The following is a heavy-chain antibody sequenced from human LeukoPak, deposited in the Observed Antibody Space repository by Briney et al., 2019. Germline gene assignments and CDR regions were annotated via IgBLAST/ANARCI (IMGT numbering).Heavy chain of an antibody. J-gene: IGHJ4*02. CDR1: GGSISSCCYR. Sequence: SETLSLTCTVSGGSISSCCYRWGWIRQPPGKELEWIGSIYHSGSTYYNPSLKSRVTISVDTSKNQFSLKLSSVTAADTAVYYCAKRYCSSTTCYDDRGAFDYWGQGTLVTVSS. V-gene: IGHV4-39*07. CDR3: AKRYCSSTTCYDDRGAFDY. CDR2: IYHSGST. D-gene: IGHD2-2*01.